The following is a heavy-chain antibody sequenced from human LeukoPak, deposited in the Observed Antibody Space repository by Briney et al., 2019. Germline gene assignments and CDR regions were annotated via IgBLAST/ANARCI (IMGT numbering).Heavy chain of an antibody. V-gene: IGHV3-9*01. Sequence: GGSLRLSCAASGFTFSSYSMNWVRQAPGKGLEWVSGISWNSGSIGYADSVKGRFTISRDNAKNSLYLQMNRLRAEDTALYYCANAHSSSWNRPGMDVCGKGTTVTISS. D-gene: IGHD6-13*01. CDR1: GFTFSSYS. CDR3: ANAHSSSWNRPGMDV. J-gene: IGHJ6*04. CDR2: ISWNSGSI.